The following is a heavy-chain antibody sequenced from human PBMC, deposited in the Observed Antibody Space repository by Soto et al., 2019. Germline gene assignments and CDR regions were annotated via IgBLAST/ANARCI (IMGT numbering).Heavy chain of an antibody. J-gene: IGHJ4*02. CDR1: GFTFSSYA. CDR2: ISYDGSNK. D-gene: IGHD3-22*01. Sequence: PGGSLRLSCAASGFTFSSYALHWVRQAPGKGLEWVAFISYDGSNKFYADSVKGRFTLSRDTSKNTLYLQMNSLRAEDTAVYYCARVLGGYPNFDYWGQGTLVTVSS. V-gene: IGHV3-30-3*01. CDR3: ARVLGGYPNFDY.